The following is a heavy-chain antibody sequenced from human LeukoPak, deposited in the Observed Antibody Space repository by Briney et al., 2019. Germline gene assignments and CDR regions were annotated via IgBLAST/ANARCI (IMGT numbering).Heavy chain of an antibody. D-gene: IGHD1-26*01. V-gene: IGHV5-51*01. CDR1: GYSFTNYW. Sequence: GAPLKTSRKGSGYSFTNYWIGWVRHMPGTGLEWMGIIYPGDSDTRYSPSFQGQVTISADKSISTAYLQSSSLKASDTAMYYCASPLGGELRDAFDIWGQGTMVTVSS. CDR3: ASPLGGELRDAFDI. J-gene: IGHJ3*02. CDR2: IYPGDSDT.